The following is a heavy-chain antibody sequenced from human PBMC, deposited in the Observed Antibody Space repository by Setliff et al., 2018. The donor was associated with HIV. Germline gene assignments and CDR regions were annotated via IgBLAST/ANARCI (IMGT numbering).Heavy chain of an antibody. J-gene: IGHJ4*02. Sequence: ASVKVSCKASGYTFTGYYMHWVRQAPGQGLEWMGWINPNSGGTTYAQKFQGRVTMTRDTSISTAYMEVSRLRSDDTAVYYCARRVLSRTMVRGSYFDYWGQGTLVTVSS. CDR2: INPNSGGT. CDR3: ARRVLSRTMVRGSYFDY. D-gene: IGHD3-10*01. V-gene: IGHV1-2*02. CDR1: GYTFTGYY.